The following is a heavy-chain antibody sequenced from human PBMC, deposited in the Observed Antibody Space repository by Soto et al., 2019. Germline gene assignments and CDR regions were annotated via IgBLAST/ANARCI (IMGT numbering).Heavy chain of an antibody. CDR3: ARVPSPFDYYYAMDV. J-gene: IGHJ6*02. D-gene: IGHD3-16*01. CDR2: IFSSGTT. V-gene: IGHV4-30-4*01. Sequence: QVQLRESGPGLVMPSQTLSLTCTVSGDSISSGNKYWSWIRQPQGKGLEWIGYIFSSGTTYYNPSLKRRLTMSLDASQNPFSLKLNSLTDADTAVYFCARVPSPFDYYYAMDVWGQGTTVTVSS. CDR1: GDSISSGNKY.